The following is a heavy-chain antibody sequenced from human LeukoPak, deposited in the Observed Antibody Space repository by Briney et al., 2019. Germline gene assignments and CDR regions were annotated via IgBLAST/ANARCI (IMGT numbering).Heavy chain of an antibody. CDR2: ISYDEINK. D-gene: IGHD3-10*01. J-gene: IGHJ3*02. Sequence: AGGSLRLSCAASGFSFSGYAMHWVRQAPGKGLEWVAVISYDEINKYYADSVKGRFTISRDNAKNSLYLQMNSLRAEDTAVYYCARGGAFDIWGQGTMVTVSS. CDR3: ARGGAFDI. CDR1: GFSFSGYA. V-gene: IGHV3-30-3*01.